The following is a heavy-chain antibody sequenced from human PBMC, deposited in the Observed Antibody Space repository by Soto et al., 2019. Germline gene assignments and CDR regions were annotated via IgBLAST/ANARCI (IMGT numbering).Heavy chain of an antibody. D-gene: IGHD3-3*02. CDR3: AIVPASIFTFGY. CDR2: VSGSGGNT. J-gene: IGHJ4*02. Sequence: GGSLRLSCAASGFTFRNYAMNWVRQAPGKGLEWVSGVSGSGGNTFYADSVKGRFTISRDNTKNTLYLQMNSLRAEDTAVYYCAIVPASIFTFGYWGQGTLVTGFS. CDR1: GFTFRNYA. V-gene: IGHV3-23*01.